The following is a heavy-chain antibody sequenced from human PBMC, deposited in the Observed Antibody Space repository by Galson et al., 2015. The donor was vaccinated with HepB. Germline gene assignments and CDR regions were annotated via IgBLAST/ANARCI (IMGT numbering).Heavy chain of an antibody. D-gene: IGHD4-17*01. J-gene: IGHJ4*02. CDR2: INSDGSST. CDR3: AKVSTVTTGVDY. Sequence: SLRLSCAASGFTFSSYWMHWVRQAPGKGLVWVSRINSDGSSTSYADSVKGRFTISRDNSKNTLYLQMNSLRAEDTAVYYCAKVSTVTTGVDYWGQGTLVTVSS. V-gene: IGHV3-74*01. CDR1: GFTFSSYW.